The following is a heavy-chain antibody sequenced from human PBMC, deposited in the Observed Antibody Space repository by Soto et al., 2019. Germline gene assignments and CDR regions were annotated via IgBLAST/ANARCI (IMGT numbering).Heavy chain of an antibody. CDR1: GYTFTSYG. CDR3: ARDRRCSSTSCYTFGNWFDP. CDR2: ISAYNGNT. D-gene: IGHD2-2*02. V-gene: IGHV1-18*04. J-gene: IGHJ5*02. Sequence: ASVKVSCKASGYTFTSYGISGVREAPGQGLEWMGWISAYNGNTNYAQKLQGRVTMTTDTSTSTAYMELRSLRSDDTAVYYCARDRRCSSTSCYTFGNWFDPWGQGTLVTVSS.